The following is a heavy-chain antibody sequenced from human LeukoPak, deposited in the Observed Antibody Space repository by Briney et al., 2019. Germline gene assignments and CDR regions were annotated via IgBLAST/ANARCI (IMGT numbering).Heavy chain of an antibody. Sequence: SGTLSLTCTVSGGSISSYYWSWIRQPPGKGLEWIGYIYYSGSTNYNPSLKSRVTISVDTSKNQFSLKLSSVTAADTAVYYCARHRLLWFGEPSRAFDIWGQGTMVTVSS. D-gene: IGHD3-10*01. CDR1: GGSISSYY. CDR3: ARHRLLWFGEPSRAFDI. J-gene: IGHJ3*02. V-gene: IGHV4-59*08. CDR2: IYYSGST.